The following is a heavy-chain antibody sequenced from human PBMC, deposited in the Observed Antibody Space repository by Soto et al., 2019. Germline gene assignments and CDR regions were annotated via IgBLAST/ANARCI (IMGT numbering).Heavy chain of an antibody. J-gene: IGHJ4*02. CDR2: ISGSGGST. CDR3: AKALYYYDSSGYRNPFDY. CDR1: GVTLSRYG. D-gene: IGHD3-22*01. Sequence: ARGARRDRWAGSGVTLSRYGMSWGRHAPGKGLEWVSAISGSGGSTYYADSVGGRFTISRDNSKNPLYLQMNSPRAEDTAVYYCAKALYYYDSSGYRNPFDYWGQGTLVTVSS. V-gene: IGHV3-23*01.